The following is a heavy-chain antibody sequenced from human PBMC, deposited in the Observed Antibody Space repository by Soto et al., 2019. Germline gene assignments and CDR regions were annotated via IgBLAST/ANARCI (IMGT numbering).Heavy chain of an antibody. D-gene: IGHD6-6*01. J-gene: IGHJ4*02. CDR2: IYYSGST. CDR1: GASVSSGSHY. V-gene: IGHV4-61*01. CDR3: ARDPLGYSSSHVFDQ. Sequence: SETLSLTWSVSGASVSSGSHYWSWIRQSPGKGLEWIGFIYYSGSTNYNPALKRRVTISVDTSKNQFSLMASSVRAADTTVFFCARDPLGYSSSHVFDQWSQGTLVTVSS.